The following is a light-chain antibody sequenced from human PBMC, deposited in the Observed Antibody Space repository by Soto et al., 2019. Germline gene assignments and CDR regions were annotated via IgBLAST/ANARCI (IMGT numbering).Light chain of an antibody. CDR2: GAS. CDR1: QSVSSN. Sequence: EFVFTQSPAKLTVCPRRRATLSCRASQSVSSNLAWYQQKPGQAPRLLIYGASTRATGIPARFRGSGSGTEFTLTISSLQSEDFAVYYCQQDNDWPLTFGQGTKVDIK. J-gene: IGKJ1*01. CDR3: QQDNDWPLT. V-gene: IGKV3-15*01.